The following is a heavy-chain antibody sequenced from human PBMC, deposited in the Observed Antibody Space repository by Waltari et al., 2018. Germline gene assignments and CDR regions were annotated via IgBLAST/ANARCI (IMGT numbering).Heavy chain of an antibody. CDR3: VTGWYFDH. J-gene: IGHJ4*02. D-gene: IGHD6-19*01. CDR2: IKSKVNGETT. V-gene: IGHV3-15*02. Sequence: EVQLVESGGALVKPGGSLRLSCAGSGFTFSHAWMSGVRQAPGKGLEWIGRIKSKVNGETTDYAAFVKGRFSISREDSKNTVYLEMNSLKTEDTAVYYCVTGWYFDHWGQGTLVTVSS. CDR1: GFTFSHAW.